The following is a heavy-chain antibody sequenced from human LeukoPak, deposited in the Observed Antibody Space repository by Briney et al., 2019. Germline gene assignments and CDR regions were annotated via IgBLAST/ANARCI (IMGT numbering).Heavy chain of an antibody. CDR1: GGSISGGSYY. Sequence: SQTLSLTCTVSGGSISGGSYYWSWIRQPAGKGLEWIGRIYTSGSTNYNPSLKSRVTISVDTSKNQFSLKLSSVTAADTAVYYCASGSIYDSSGKFDYWGQGTLVTVSS. V-gene: IGHV4-61*02. D-gene: IGHD3-22*01. CDR2: IYTSGST. CDR3: ASGSIYDSSGKFDY. J-gene: IGHJ4*02.